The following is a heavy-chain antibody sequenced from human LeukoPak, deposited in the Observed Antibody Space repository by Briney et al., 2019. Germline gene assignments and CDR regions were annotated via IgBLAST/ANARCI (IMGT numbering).Heavy chain of an antibody. CDR1: GGSISSTSYY. V-gene: IGHV4-39*01. CDR2: IYYSGTN. D-gene: IGHD3-10*01. J-gene: IGHJ3*02. Sequence: PSETLSLTCTVSGGSISSTSYYWGWIRQPPGKGLELIGTIYYSGTNYYNPSLKSRVTISVDTSKNQFSLKLSSVTAADTAVYYCARQGRGNYYGSGSYYNAIGGTPSRHAFDIWGQGTMVTVSS. CDR3: ARQGRGNYYGSGSYYNAIGGTPSRHAFDI.